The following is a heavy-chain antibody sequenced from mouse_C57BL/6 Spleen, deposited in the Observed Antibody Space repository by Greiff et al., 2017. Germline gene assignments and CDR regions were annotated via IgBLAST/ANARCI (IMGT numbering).Heavy chain of an antibody. Sequence: EVQLQQSGGGLVQPGGSMKLSCAASGFTFSDAWMDWVRQSPEKGLEWVAEIRNKANNHATYYAESVKGRFTISRDDSKSSVYLQMNSLRAEDTGSYYCNRSHYYGSTWFAYWGQGTLVTVSA. J-gene: IGHJ3*01. CDR2: IRNKANNHAT. CDR3: NRSHYYGSTWFAY. V-gene: IGHV6-6*01. CDR1: GFTFSDAW. D-gene: IGHD1-1*01.